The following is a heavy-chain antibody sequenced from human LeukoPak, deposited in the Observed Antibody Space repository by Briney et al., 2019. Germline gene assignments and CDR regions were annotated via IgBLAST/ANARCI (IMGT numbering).Heavy chain of an antibody. CDR3: ARGGLNYGDYKYYYYYGMDV. Sequence: GGSLRLSCAASGFTFSSYDMHWVRQATGKGLEWVSAIGTAGDPYYPGSVKGRFTIFRENAKNSLYLQMNSLRAGDTAVYYCARGGLNYGDYKYYYYYGMDVWGKGTTVTVSS. V-gene: IGHV3-13*05. J-gene: IGHJ6*04. CDR1: GFTFSSYD. D-gene: IGHD4-17*01. CDR2: IGTAGDP.